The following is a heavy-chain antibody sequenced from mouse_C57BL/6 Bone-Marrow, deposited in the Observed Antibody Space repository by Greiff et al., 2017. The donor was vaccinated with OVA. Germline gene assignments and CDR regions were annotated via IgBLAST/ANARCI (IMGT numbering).Heavy chain of an antibody. CDR1: GFSLSTSGMG. CDR2: LYWDDDK. CDR3: AGRGPYYYGSSGWYFDV. V-gene: IGHV8-12*01. Sequence: QVTLKESGPGILQSSQTLSLTCSFSGFSLSTSGMGVSWLRPPSGKGLEWLAHLYWDDDKRYNPSLKSRLTISKDTSRNQVFLKITSVDTADTATDYCAGRGPYYYGSSGWYFDVWGTGTTVTVSS. J-gene: IGHJ1*03. D-gene: IGHD1-1*01.